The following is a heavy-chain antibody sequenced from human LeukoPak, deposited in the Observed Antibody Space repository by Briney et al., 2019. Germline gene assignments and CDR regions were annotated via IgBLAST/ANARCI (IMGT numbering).Heavy chain of an antibody. J-gene: IGHJ3*02. Sequence: GESLKISCKGSGYSFINYWIGWARQMPGKGLEWMGIIYPGDSDTRYSPSFQGQVTISADKSISTAYLQCSSLKASDTAMYYCARGRGRQATDAFDIWGQGTMVTVSS. CDR1: GYSFINYW. CDR3: ARGRGRQATDAFDI. V-gene: IGHV5-51*01. D-gene: IGHD3-16*01. CDR2: IYPGDSDT.